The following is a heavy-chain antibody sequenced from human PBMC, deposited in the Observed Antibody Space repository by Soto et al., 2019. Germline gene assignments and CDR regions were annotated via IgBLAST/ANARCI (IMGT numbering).Heavy chain of an antibody. Sequence: PGGSLRLSCAASGFTFSSYWMSWVRQAPGKGLEWVANIKQDGSEKYYVDSVKGRFTISRDNAKNSLYLQMNSLRAEDTAVYYCARERGTSFSPDAFDIWGQGTMVTVSS. CDR1: GFTFSSYW. D-gene: IGHD2-2*01. CDR2: IKQDGSEK. CDR3: ARERGTSFSPDAFDI. J-gene: IGHJ3*02. V-gene: IGHV3-7*01.